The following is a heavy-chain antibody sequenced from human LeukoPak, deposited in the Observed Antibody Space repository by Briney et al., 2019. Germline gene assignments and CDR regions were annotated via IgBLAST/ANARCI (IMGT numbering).Heavy chain of an antibody. CDR3: ASERGASFDI. D-gene: IGHD1-1*01. J-gene: IGHJ3*02. CDR1: GFTFSSYG. V-gene: IGHV3-30*03. Sequence: GGSLRLSCAASGFTFSSYGMHWVRQAPGKGLEWVAVISYDGSNKYYADSVKGRFTISRDNSKNTLYLQMNSLRAEDTAVYYCASERGASFDIWGQGTMVTVSS. CDR2: ISYDGSNK.